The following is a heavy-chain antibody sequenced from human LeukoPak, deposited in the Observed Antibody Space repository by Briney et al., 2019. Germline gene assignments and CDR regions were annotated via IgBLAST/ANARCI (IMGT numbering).Heavy chain of an antibody. V-gene: IGHV4-30-2*01. CDR2: IYHSGST. Sequence: SETLSLTCTVSGGSISSGGYYWSWIRQPPGKGLEWIGYIYHSGSTYYNPSLKSRVTISVDRSKNQFSLKLSSVTAADTAVYYCSGVPAWDFWSGSGYYYYYMDVWGKGTTVTVSS. CDR1: GGSISSGGYY. J-gene: IGHJ6*03. D-gene: IGHD3-3*01. CDR3: SGVPAWDFWSGSGYYYYYMDV.